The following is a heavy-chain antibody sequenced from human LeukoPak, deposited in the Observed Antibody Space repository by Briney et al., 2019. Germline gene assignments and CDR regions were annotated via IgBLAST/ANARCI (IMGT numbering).Heavy chain of an antibody. CDR2: INPNSGGT. D-gene: IGHD6-13*01. J-gene: IGHJ4*02. V-gene: IGHV1-2*02. CDR3: ARGGLAAAEGAFDY. CDR1: GYTFTGYY. Sequence: ASVKVSCKASGYTFTGYYMHWVRQAPGQGLEWMGWINPNSGGTNYAQKFQGRVTMTRDTSISTAYMELRSLRSDDTAVYYCARGGLAAAEGAFDYWGQGTLVTVSS.